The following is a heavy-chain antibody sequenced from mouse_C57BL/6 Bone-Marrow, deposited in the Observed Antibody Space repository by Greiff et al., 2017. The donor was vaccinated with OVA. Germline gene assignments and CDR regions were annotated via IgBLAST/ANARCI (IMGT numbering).Heavy chain of an antibody. CDR2: IDPSDSET. D-gene: IGHD1-1*01. CDR1: GYTFTSYW. V-gene: IGHV1-52*01. CDR3: ARFYYDDFPQAWFAY. J-gene: IGHJ3*01. Sequence: QVQLQQPGAELVRPGSSVKLSCKASGYTFTSYWMHWVKQRPIQGLEWIGNIDPSDSETNYNQKFKDKATLTVDKSSSTAYMQLSSLPSEDSAVYYCARFYYDDFPQAWFAYWGQGTLVTVSA.